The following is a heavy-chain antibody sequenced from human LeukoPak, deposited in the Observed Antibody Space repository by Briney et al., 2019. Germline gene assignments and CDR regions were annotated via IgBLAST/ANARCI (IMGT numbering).Heavy chain of an antibody. CDR1: GYIFTDYY. CDR2: INPKSGGT. J-gene: IGHJ1*01. CDR3: ASAAFWSEYFQH. Sequence: ASVKDSCKASGYIFTDYYMYWVRQAPGQGLEWMGWINPKSGGTNYAQKFQGRVTMTRDTSISTGHMELSRLRTDDTAVYYCASAAFWSEYFQHWGQGTLVTVFS. D-gene: IGHD3-3*01. V-gene: IGHV1-2*02.